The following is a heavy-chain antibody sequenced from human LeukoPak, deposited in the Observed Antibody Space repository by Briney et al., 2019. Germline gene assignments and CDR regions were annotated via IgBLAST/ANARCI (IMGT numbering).Heavy chain of an antibody. CDR3: ARGLRRWITMIVTNWFDP. CDR2: INHNGST. D-gene: IGHD3-22*01. V-gene: IGHV4-34*01. CDR1: GGSFSGYY. Sequence: SETLSLTCAVYGGSFSGYYWSWIRQPPGKGLEWIGEINHNGSTNYNPSLKSRVTISVDTSKNLFSLKLSSVTAADTAVYYCARGLRRWITMIVTNWFDPWGQGTLVTVSS. J-gene: IGHJ5*02.